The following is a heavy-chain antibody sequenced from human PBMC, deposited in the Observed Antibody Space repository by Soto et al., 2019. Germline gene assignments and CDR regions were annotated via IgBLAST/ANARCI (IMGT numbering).Heavy chain of an antibody. CDR1: GDTFSNDG. V-gene: IGHV1-18*01. CDR2: ITVYNGHT. CDR3: ARVEATNSYDCSDGGDFDY. D-gene: IGHD3-22*01. Sequence: HVYLVQSGGEVLRPGAAVQVSCRASGDTFSNDGIRWWRQAPGHGREWMGWITVYNGHTNYAQKFQGRLNMTTDTTTSTAYMELRSLRSDDAAVYYCARVEATNSYDCSDGGDFDYWRQRTRVTVS. J-gene: IGHJ4*02.